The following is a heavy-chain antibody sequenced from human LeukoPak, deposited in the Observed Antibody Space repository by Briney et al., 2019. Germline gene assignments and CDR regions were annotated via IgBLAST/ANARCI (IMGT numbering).Heavy chain of an antibody. CDR3: ATRRSGSYSTYNWFDP. CDR1: GGSFSGYY. D-gene: IGHD1-26*01. V-gene: IGHV4-34*01. J-gene: IGHJ5*02. Sequence: SETLSLTCAVYGGSFSGYYWSWIRQPPGKGLEWIGEINHSGSTNYNPSLKSRVTISVDTSKNQFSLKLSSVTAADTAVYYCATRRSGSYSTYNWFDPWGQGTLVTVSS. CDR2: INHSGST.